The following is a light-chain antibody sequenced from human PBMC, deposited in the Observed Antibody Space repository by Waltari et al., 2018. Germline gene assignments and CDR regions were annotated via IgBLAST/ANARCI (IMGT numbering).Light chain of an antibody. V-gene: IGLV2-14*01. CDR3: SSYTTSSAPGV. CDR1: DSDVGAYDF. CDR2: EVS. J-gene: IGLJ1*01. Sequence: QSALTQPASVSDSPGQSITISCSGTDSDVGAYDFVPWYQQHPGKAPHLIIYEVSTRPSGISNRFSASKSGNTASLTISGLQAEDEADYYCSSYTTSSAPGVFGTGTRVTVL.